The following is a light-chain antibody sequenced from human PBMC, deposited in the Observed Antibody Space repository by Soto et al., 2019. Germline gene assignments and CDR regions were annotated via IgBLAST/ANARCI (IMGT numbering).Light chain of an antibody. CDR1: QSVSSY. Sequence: IVLTQSPATLSLSPGERATLSCRASQSVSSYLAWYQQKPGQAPRLLIYDASTRATGIPARFSSSGSGTDFTLTISSLEPEDFAVYYCQQRSNWPPVYTFGQGTKLEIK. V-gene: IGKV3-11*01. CDR2: DAS. CDR3: QQRSNWPPVYT. J-gene: IGKJ2*01.